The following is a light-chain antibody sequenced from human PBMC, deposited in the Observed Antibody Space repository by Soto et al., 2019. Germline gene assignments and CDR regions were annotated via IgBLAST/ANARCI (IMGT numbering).Light chain of an antibody. Sequence: EDVLTQSPATLSLSPGERATLSCRASQSVSSNLAWYQQRPGQAPRLLIYDASNRATGIPARFSGSGSGTVFTLTISSLQPEDFALYYCHQRSNWPPTFGGGTKVEIK. V-gene: IGKV3-11*01. CDR3: HQRSNWPPT. CDR2: DAS. J-gene: IGKJ4*01. CDR1: QSVSSN.